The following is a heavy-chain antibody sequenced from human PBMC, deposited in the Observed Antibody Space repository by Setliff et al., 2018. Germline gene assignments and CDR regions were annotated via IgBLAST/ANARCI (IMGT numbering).Heavy chain of an antibody. CDR2: TIPIFGTT. CDR3: ARDWFCSGGDCSDVFDF. V-gene: IGHV1-69*05. D-gene: IGHD2-21*02. CDR1: GGTFSSYG. Sequence: ASVKVSCKASGGTFSSYGISWVRQAPGQGLEWMGGTIPIFGTTDYAQKFQGRVTIITDESTSTAFMQLSSLRSEDTAVYYCARDWFCSGGDCSDVFDFWGQGTMVTVSS. J-gene: IGHJ3*01.